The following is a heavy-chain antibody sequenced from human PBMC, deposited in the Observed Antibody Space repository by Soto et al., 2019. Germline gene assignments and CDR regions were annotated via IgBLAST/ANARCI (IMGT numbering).Heavy chain of an antibody. D-gene: IGHD4-17*01. CDR2: IYYSATT. V-gene: IGHV4-59*01. Sequence: PSETLSLTFTVSGGSISSYYWSWIRQPPGKGLEWIGYIYYSATTNYNPSLKSRVTISVDTSKNQFSLKLTSVTAADTAVYYCARASTTVTTLDYWGQGTLVTVSS. CDR1: GGSISSYY. J-gene: IGHJ4*02. CDR3: ARASTTVTTLDY.